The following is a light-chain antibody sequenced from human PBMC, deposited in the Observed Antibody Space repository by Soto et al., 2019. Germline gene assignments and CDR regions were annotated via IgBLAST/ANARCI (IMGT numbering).Light chain of an antibody. J-gene: IGKJ2*01. Sequence: EIVLTQSPGTLSLSPGERATLSCRASQSVRSGYLAWYQQKPGQAPRLLIYGASSRTTGIPDRFSGSGSGTDFTLTISRLKPEDFALYSCQQYGGSLTYTFGQGTKLEIK. CDR3: QQYGGSLTYT. V-gene: IGKV3-20*01. CDR1: QSVRSGY. CDR2: GAS.